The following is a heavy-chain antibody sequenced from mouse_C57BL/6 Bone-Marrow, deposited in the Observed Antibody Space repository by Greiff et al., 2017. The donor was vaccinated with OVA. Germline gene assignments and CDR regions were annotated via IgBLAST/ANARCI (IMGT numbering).Heavy chain of an antibody. Sequence: DVMLVESGGGLVKPGGSLKLSCAASGFTFSSYAMSWVRQTPEKRLEWVATISDGGSYTYYPDNVKGRFTISRDNAKNNLYLQMSHLKSEDTAMYYCAKIYSDVWGTGTTVTVSS. CDR3: AKIYSDV. V-gene: IGHV5-4*03. CDR1: GFTFSSYA. J-gene: IGHJ1*03. D-gene: IGHD1-1*01. CDR2: ISDGGSYT.